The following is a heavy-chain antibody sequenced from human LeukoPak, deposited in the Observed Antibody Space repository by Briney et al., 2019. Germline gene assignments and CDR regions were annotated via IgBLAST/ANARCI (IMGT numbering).Heavy chain of an antibody. J-gene: IGHJ6*02. CDR2: ISYEETDK. Sequence: GGSLRLSCVASGFTFHDYAIHWVRQAPGKGLEWVAVISYEETDKYYADSVKGRFTISRDNSKKALYLQISSLRPEDTAVYYCARGGGGGSYWTLEGMDVWGQGTTVTVSS. CDR3: ARGGGGGSYWTLEGMDV. V-gene: IGHV3-30-3*01. CDR1: GFTFHDYA. D-gene: IGHD1-26*01.